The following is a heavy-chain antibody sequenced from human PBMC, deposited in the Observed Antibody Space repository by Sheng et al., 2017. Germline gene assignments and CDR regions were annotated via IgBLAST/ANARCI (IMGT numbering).Heavy chain of an antibody. J-gene: IGHJ1*01. CDR3: ARGGSALV. Sequence: QVQLQESGPGLVKPSQTLSLTCTVSGDSINSGAYYWSWIRQSAGMGLEWIGRVYMSGSTSYNPSSRVESPYQSTRPRTNSSLSLRSVTAADTALYYCARGGSALVWGQGSRGHRLL. CDR1: GDSINSGAYY. V-gene: IGHV4-61*02. D-gene: IGHD6-13*01. CDR2: VYMSGST.